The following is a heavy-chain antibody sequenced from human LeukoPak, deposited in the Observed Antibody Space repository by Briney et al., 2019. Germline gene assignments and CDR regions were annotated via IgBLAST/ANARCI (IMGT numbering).Heavy chain of an antibody. CDR2: ITPFNDNT. J-gene: IGHJ4*02. D-gene: IGHD1-26*01. CDR3: ASVGKVGSATKFDF. V-gene: IGHV1-45*02. CDR1: GKSFSNLY. Sequence: GSSVKVSCKVSGKSFSNLYLHWVRQAPGQALEWMGWITPFNDNTNYAQKFQDRVTITRDRSLSTVYMGLSSLTSEDTAMYYCASVGKVGSATKFDFWGQGTLVTVSS.